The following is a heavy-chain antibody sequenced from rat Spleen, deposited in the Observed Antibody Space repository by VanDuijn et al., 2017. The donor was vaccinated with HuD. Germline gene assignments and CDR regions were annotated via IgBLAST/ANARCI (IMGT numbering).Heavy chain of an antibody. Sequence: EVQLVESGGDLFQPGRSLKLSCAASGFTFRNYDMAWVRQAPTMGLEWVTSISPSGGATYYRDSVKGRFTVSRDNAKTTLYLQLDSLRSWDTATFYCVRQDTSGYSNWFAYWGQGTLVTVSS. CDR3: VRQDTSGYSNWFAY. D-gene: IGHD4-3*01. CDR2: ISPSGGAT. CDR1: GFTFRNYD. V-gene: IGHV5S23*01. J-gene: IGHJ3*01.